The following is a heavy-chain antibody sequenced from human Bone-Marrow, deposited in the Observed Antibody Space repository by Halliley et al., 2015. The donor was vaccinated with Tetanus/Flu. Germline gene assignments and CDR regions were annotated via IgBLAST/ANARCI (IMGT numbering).Heavy chain of an antibody. CDR3: ARADSSSSPTFDY. V-gene: IGHV3-21*01. Sequence: SINSSRSYIYYADSVKGRFTISRDNAKTSLYLQMNSLRAEDTAVYYCARADSSSSPTFDYWGQGTLVTVSS. D-gene: IGHD6-6*01. J-gene: IGHJ4*02. CDR2: INSSRSYI.